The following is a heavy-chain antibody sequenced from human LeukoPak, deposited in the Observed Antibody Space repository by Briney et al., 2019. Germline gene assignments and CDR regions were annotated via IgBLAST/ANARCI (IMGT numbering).Heavy chain of an antibody. V-gene: IGHV3-11*06. CDR3: ARLHSTAAAGTYDY. J-gene: IGHJ4*02. CDR1: GFIFSDYY. D-gene: IGHD6-13*01. Sequence: GGSLRLSCAASGFIFSDYYMTWIRQAPGKGLDWISYISSDSSYTRYADSVKGRSTVSRDNAKNSPYLQMNSLRAEDTAVYYCARLHSTAAAGTYDYWGQGTLVTVSS. CDR2: ISSDSSYT.